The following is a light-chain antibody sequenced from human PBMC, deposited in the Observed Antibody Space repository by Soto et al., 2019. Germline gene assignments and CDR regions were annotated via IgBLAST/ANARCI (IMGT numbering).Light chain of an antibody. CDR3: QQYNYFWA. J-gene: IGKJ1*01. V-gene: IGKV1-5*01. CDR2: DAS. Sequence: DIQMTQSASTLSSSVVCRVTITCQASQSISSWLAWYQQKPGKAPKLLIYDASNLESGVPSRFSGGGSGTEFSLTISSLQPDDFATYYCQQYNYFWAFGQGTKVDIK. CDR1: QSISSW.